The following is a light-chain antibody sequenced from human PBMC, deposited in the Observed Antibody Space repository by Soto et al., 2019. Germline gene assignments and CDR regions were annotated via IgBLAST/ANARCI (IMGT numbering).Light chain of an antibody. V-gene: IGKV3-20*01. CDR2: GAS. J-gene: IGKJ1*01. CDR3: QQYGSSPRT. Sequence: EIELTQSPGTLSLSPGERATLCCRASQSVSSSYLAWYQQKPGQAPRLLIYGASSRATGIPDRFSGSGSGTDFTLIISRLEPEDFAVYYCQQYGSSPRTFGQGTKVDIK. CDR1: QSVSSSY.